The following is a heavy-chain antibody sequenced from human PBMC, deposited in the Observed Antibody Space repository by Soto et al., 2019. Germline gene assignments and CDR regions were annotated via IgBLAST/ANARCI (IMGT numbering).Heavy chain of an antibody. CDR2: IIPIFGTA. CDR1: GGTFSSYA. V-gene: IGHV1-69*12. CDR3: ASTRFWSGNYYYCGMDV. Sequence: QVQLVQSGAEVKKPGSSVKVSCKASGGTFSSYAISWVRQAPGQGLEWMGGIIPIFGTANYAQKFQGRVTITADESTSTAYMELSSLRSEDTAVDYCASTRFWSGNYYYCGMDVWGQGTTVTVSS. J-gene: IGHJ6*02. D-gene: IGHD3-3*01.